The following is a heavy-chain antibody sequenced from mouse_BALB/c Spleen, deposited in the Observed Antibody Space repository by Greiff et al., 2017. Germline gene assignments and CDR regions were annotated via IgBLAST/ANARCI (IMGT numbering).Heavy chain of an antibody. CDR2: INPYNDGT. V-gene: IGHV1-14*01. D-gene: IGHD1-1*01. J-gene: IGHJ1*01. CDR1: GYTFTSYV. Sequence: EVQLQESGPELVKPGASVKMSCKASGYTFTSYVMHWVKQKPGQGLEWIGYINPYNDGTKYNEKFKGKATLTSDKSSSTAYMELSSLTSEDSAVYYGARDYYGSSYVDWYFDVWGAGTTVTVSS. CDR3: ARDYYGSSYVDWYFDV.